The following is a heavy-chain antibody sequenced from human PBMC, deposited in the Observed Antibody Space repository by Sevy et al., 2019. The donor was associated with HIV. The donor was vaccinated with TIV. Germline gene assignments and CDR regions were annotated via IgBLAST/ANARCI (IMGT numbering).Heavy chain of an antibody. Sequence: VKVSCKASGYTFTDYYIHWVRQAPGQGLEWMGWINPKSGGTNYAQKFHGRVTMTRDTSISTAYMELSRLRSDDTAVYYCARVVEPAGIDPYYYGVDVWGPVATVTVSS. J-gene: IGHJ6*02. V-gene: IGHV1-2*02. CDR1: GYTFTDYY. CDR3: ARVVEPAGIDPYYYGVDV. CDR2: INPKSGGT. D-gene: IGHD2-2*02.